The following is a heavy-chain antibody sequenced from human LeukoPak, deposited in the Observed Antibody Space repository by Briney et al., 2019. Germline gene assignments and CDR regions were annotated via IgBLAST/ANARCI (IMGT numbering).Heavy chain of an antibody. D-gene: IGHD3-22*01. Sequence: GGSLRLSCAAAGFTFSSYDMHWVRQAPGKGLEWVAVIWYDGSNKYYADSVKGRFTISRDNYKNTLYLQMNSLRAEDTAVYYCARGQYSRYDYWGQGTLVTVSS. CDR3: ARGQYSRYDY. CDR2: IWYDGSNK. V-gene: IGHV3-33*01. J-gene: IGHJ4*02. CDR1: GFTFSSYD.